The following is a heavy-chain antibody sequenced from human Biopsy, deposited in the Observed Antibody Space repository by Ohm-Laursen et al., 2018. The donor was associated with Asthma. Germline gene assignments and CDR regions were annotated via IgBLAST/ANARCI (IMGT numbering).Heavy chain of an antibody. CDR1: GDSISSYH. CDR3: ARGVVYGGDSYAEYFQH. J-gene: IGHJ1*01. D-gene: IGHD4-23*01. V-gene: IGHV4-59*07. Sequence: SDTLSLTCTVPGDSISSYHWSWIRQPPGKGLEWIGYVFYGGATNYNPSLKSRVTISVDTSKNQFFLRLSSVTAADTAVYYCARGVVYGGDSYAEYFQHWGQGTLVTVSS. CDR2: VFYGGAT.